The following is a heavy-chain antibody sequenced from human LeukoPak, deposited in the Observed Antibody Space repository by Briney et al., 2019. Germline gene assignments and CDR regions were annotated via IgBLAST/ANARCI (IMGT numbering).Heavy chain of an antibody. D-gene: IGHD4-17*01. CDR2: IHHSGTT. V-gene: IGHV4-38-2*02. J-gene: IGHJ4*02. Sequence: SETLSLTCTVSGYSINSVYYWGWIRQPPEKGLEWIGSIHHSGTTYYNPSLKSRVTISMDTSRNQFSLKLTSVTAADTAVYYCARGSTVTTTVYYFDYWGQGTLVTVSS. CDR3: ARGSTVTTTVYYFDY. CDR1: GYSINSVYY.